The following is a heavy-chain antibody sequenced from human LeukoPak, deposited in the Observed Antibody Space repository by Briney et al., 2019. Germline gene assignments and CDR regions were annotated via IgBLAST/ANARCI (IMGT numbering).Heavy chain of an antibody. CDR3: VSPRGFSYGSFDY. J-gene: IGHJ4*02. D-gene: IGHD5-18*01. V-gene: IGHV4-39*01. CDR2: IYYSKNT. Sequence: SETLSLTCTVSGGSISSSSAYWGWIRQPPGKGLEWIGSIYYSKNTYHNPSLKSRVTISADTSKNQFSLTLGSVSATDTAVYYCVSPRGFSYGSFDYSGQGTLVTVSS. CDR1: GGSISSSSAY.